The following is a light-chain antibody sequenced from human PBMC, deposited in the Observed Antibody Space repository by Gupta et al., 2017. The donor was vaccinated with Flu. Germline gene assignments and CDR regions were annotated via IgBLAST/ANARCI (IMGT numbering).Light chain of an antibody. J-gene: IGLJ3*02. V-gene: IGLV1-44*01. CDR3: SAWDDSLNGRV. CDR1: SSNVGSNT. CDR2: SDN. Sequence: QSVLTQPPSASGTPGQRVTISCSGSSSNVGSNTVSWYQQFPGTAPKLLIYSDNQRPSGVPDRFSGSKSATSASLAISGLQSEDEADYYCSAWDDSLNGRVFGGGTKLAVL.